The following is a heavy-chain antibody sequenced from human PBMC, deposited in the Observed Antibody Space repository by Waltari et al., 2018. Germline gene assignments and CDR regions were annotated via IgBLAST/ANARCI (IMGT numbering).Heavy chain of an antibody. Sequence: QVQLVQSGAEVKKPGASVKVSCKASGYTFPGYYLHWVRQAPGQGLEWMGWINPNSGGTNYAQKFQGWVTMTRDTSISTAYMELSRLRSDDTAVYYCARDSARYSYGFGGDFDYWGQGTLVTVSS. CDR3: ARDSARYSYGFGGDFDY. CDR1: GYTFPGYY. V-gene: IGHV1-2*04. CDR2: INPNSGGT. D-gene: IGHD5-18*01. J-gene: IGHJ4*02.